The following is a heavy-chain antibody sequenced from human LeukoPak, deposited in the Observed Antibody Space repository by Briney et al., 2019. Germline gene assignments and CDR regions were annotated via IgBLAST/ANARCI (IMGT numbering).Heavy chain of an antibody. Sequence: SETLSLTCTVSGGSISSYYWSWIRQPPGKGPEWIGYIYYSGRTNYNPSLKSRITILVDTSKNQFSLKLSSVTAADTAVYYCARAETQYYDFWSGYHNWFDPWGQGTLVTVSS. J-gene: IGHJ5*02. CDR2: IYYSGRT. CDR3: ARAETQYYDFWSGYHNWFDP. CDR1: GGSISSYY. D-gene: IGHD3-3*01. V-gene: IGHV4-59*01.